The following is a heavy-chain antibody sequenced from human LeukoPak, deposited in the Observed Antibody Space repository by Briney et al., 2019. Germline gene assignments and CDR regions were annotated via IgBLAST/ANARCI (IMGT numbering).Heavy chain of an antibody. D-gene: IGHD3-3*01. J-gene: IGHJ3*02. Sequence: SVKVSCKASGYTFTSYDIHWVRQAAGQGLEWMGRVNPNRGDTDYAQKFQGRVTITTDESTSTAYMELSSLRSEDAAVYYCARAVLRFLEWSWPDAFDIWGQGTLVTVSS. CDR1: GYTFTSYD. CDR3: ARAVLRFLEWSWPDAFDI. V-gene: IGHV1-8*01. CDR2: VNPNRGDT.